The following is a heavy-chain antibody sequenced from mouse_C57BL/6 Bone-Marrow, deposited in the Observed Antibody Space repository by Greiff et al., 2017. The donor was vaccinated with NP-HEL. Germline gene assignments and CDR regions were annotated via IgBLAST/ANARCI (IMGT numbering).Heavy chain of an antibody. CDR3: ARDDGYPSYWYFDG. V-gene: IGHV5-4*01. Sequence: EVMLVESGGGLVKPGGSLKLSCAASGFTFSSYAMSWVRQTPEKRLEWVATISDGGSYTYYPDNVKGRFTISRDNAKNNLYLQMSHLKSEDTAMYYCARDDGYPSYWYFDGWGTGTTVTVSS. CDR2: ISDGGSYT. J-gene: IGHJ1*03. CDR1: GFTFSSYA. D-gene: IGHD2-3*01.